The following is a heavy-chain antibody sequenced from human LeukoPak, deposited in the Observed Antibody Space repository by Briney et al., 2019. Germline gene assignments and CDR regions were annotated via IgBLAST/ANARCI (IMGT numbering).Heavy chain of an antibody. V-gene: IGHV3-7*01. CDR1: GFTFSSYW. CDR3: AKPCGSGWTPLDY. D-gene: IGHD6-19*01. J-gene: IGHJ4*02. Sequence: PGRSLRLSCVASGFTFSSYWMSWVRQAPGKGLEWVANIKQDGSDKNYVDSVKGRFTISRDNAKNSLYLQMNSLRAEDTAIYYCAKPCGSGWTPLDYWGQGTLVTVSS. CDR2: IKQDGSDK.